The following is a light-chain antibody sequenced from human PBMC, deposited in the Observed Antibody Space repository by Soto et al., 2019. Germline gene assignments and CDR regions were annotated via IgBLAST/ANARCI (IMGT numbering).Light chain of an antibody. CDR3: NSRGGSRPYYV. V-gene: IGLV2-14*01. J-gene: IGLJ1*01. CDR2: EVS. Sequence: QPASVSGSPGQSITISCTGTSSDIGAYNSVSWYQQYPGRAPKLMIYEVSNRPSGVSARFSASKSGNTASLTISGLQAEDEADYYCNSRGGSRPYYVFGTGTKVTVL. CDR1: SSDIGAYNS.